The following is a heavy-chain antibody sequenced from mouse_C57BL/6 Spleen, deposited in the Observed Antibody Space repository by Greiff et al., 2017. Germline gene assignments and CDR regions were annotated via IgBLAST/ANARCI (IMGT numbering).Heavy chain of an antibody. J-gene: IGHJ4*01. CDR1: GYTFTSYW. CDR3: AGDYGSSPRDY. V-gene: IGHV1-69*01. Sequence: QVQLQQPGAELVMPGASVKLSCKASGYTFTSYWMHWVKQRPGQGLEWIGEIDPSDSYTNYNQKFKGKSTLTVDKSSSTAYMQLSSLTSEDSAVYYCAGDYGSSPRDYWGQGTSVTVSS. D-gene: IGHD1-1*01. CDR2: IDPSDSYT.